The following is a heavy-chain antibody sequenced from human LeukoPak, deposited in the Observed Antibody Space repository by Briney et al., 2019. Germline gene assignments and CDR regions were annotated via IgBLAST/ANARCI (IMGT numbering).Heavy chain of an antibody. CDR2: IYYSGST. CDR3: ARLLSPGWFDP. V-gene: IGHV4-39*01. CDR1: GDSISSSSYY. J-gene: IGHJ5*02. Sequence: SETLSLSCTVSGDSISSSSYYWGWIRQPPGKGLEWIGSIYYSGSTYYNSSLRSRVTISADTSKKQFSLSLSATAADTAVYYCARLLSPGWFDPWGQGTLVTVSS. D-gene: IGHD2/OR15-2a*01.